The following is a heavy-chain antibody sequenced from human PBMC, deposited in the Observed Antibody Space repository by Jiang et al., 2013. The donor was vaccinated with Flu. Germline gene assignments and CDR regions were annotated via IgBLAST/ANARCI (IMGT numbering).Heavy chain of an antibody. CDR2: INTGNVNT. J-gene: IGHJ6*02. CDR3: ARDGGDYGMDA. CDR1: GYTFTSYA. V-gene: IGHV1-3*04. Sequence: SGAEVKRPGASVKVSCKASGYTFTSYAMHWVRQAPGQRPEWMGWINTGNVNTYYSQKLEGRVTITRDTSASTAYMELSSLRSEDTAVYYCARDGGDYGMDAWGQGTTVTVSS.